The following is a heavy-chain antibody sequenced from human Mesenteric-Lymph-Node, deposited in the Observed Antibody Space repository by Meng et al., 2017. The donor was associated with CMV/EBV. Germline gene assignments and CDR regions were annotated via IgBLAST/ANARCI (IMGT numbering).Heavy chain of an antibody. J-gene: IGHJ6*02. V-gene: IGHV4-30-4*08. CDR2: IYYSGST. Sequence: LRLSCTVSGGSISSGGYYWSWIRQHPGKGLEWIGYIYYSGSTYYNPSLKSRVTISVDTSKNQFSLKLSSVTAADTAVYYCARDGARRNLAYYYYGMDVWGQGTTVTVSS. D-gene: IGHD1-26*01. CDR3: ARDGARRNLAYYYYGMDV. CDR1: GGSISSGGYY.